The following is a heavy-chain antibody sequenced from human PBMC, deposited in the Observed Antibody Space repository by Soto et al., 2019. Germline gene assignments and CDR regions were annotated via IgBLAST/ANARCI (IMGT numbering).Heavy chain of an antibody. CDR3: AKVTTSMVRGIFYFFDF. V-gene: IGHV3-30*18. D-gene: IGHD3-10*01. J-gene: IGHJ4*02. CDR2: ISYDGSTK. Sequence: PGGSLRLSCAASGFTFSSYGMHWVRQAPGKGLEWLAFISYDGSTKYYADSVKVRFTISRDDSKDTLYLQMNSLRPEDTSVYYCAKVTTSMVRGIFYFFDFWGQGT. CDR1: GFTFSSYG.